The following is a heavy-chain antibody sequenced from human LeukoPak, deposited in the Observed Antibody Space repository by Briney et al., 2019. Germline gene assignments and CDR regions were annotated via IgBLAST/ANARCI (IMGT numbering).Heavy chain of an antibody. CDR2: ISSGSSTI. CDR1: GFTFSRYW. V-gene: IGHV3-48*02. J-gene: IGHJ4*02. Sequence: GGSLRLSCAASGFTFSRYWMSWVRQAPGKGLEWVSYISSGSSTIYYADSVQGRFTISRDNAKNSLYLQMNSLRDEDTAVYYCARDRAYGDYWGQGTLVTVSS. CDR3: ARDRAYGDY. D-gene: IGHD2-8*01.